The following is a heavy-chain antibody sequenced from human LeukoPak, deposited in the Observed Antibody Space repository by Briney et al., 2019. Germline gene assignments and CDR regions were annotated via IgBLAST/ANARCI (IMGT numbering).Heavy chain of an antibody. CDR1: GGSVSSYY. J-gene: IGHJ2*01. D-gene: IGHD6-19*01. CDR2: IYNSENT. Sequence: SETLSLTCTVSGGSVSSYYWSWIRQPPGKGLEWIGYIYNSENTKYNSSLESRVTMSEDTSRNQVFLKLSSVTAADTAVYYCARFHSGPSGWYVLWYFDLWGRGTLVTVSP. CDR3: ARFHSGPSGWYVLWYFDL. V-gene: IGHV4-4*09.